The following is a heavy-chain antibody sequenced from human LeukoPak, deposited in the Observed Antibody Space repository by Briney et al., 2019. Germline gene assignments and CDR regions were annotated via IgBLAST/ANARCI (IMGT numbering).Heavy chain of an antibody. D-gene: IGHD1-26*01. CDR2: INHSGST. CDR3: ARRRVAAGYSGSYRGSGLDY. Sequence: SSETLSLTCAVYGGSFSGYYWSWIRQPPGKGLEWIGEINHSGSTDYNPSLKSRVTISVDTSKNQFSLKLSSVTAADTAVYYCARRRVAAGYSGSYRGSGLDYWGQGTLVTVSS. V-gene: IGHV4-34*01. J-gene: IGHJ4*02. CDR1: GGSFSGYY.